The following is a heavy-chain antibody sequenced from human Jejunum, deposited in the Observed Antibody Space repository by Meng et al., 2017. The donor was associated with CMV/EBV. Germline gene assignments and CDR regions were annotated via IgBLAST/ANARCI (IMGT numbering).Heavy chain of an antibody. CDR1: IFGYYA. CDR2: ISHSGTTV. J-gene: IGHJ4*02. Sequence: IFGYYAMNWVRQAPGKGLEWISHISHSGTTVYYSDSVKGRFTISRDNAKCTLYLQLDNLRAEDTAMYYCASDRSYHYDTTGYSLGNWGRGTLVTVSS. CDR3: ASDRSYHYDTTGYSLGN. D-gene: IGHD3-9*01. V-gene: IGHV3-48*03.